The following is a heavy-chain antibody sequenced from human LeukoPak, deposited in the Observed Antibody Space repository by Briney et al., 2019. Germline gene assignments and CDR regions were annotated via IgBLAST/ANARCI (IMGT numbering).Heavy chain of an antibody. D-gene: IGHD1-7*01. CDR2: INHSGST. Sequence: SETLSLTCAVYGGSFSGYYWSWIRQPPGKGLEWIGEINHSGSTNYNPSLKSRVTISVDTSKNQFSLTLSSVPAADTAVYYCAPGGGITGTTLWFDPWGQGTLVTVSS. CDR3: APGGGITGTTLWFDP. J-gene: IGHJ5*02. V-gene: IGHV4-34*01. CDR1: GGSFSGYY.